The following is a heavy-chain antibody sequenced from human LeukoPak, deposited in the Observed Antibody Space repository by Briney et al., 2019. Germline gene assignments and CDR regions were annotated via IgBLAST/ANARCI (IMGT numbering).Heavy chain of an antibody. CDR2: LYYSGSA. D-gene: IGHD3-9*01. CDR3: ARVIQLRYFDWLPNWYFDL. CDR1: GGSISSSRYY. Sequence: SETLSLTCTVSGGSISSSRYYWAWIRQSPGKGLEWIGSLYYSGSAYYNPSLKSRVTISVDTSENQFSLKLSSVTAADTAVYYCARVIQLRYFDWLPNWYFDLWGRGTLVTVSS. J-gene: IGHJ2*01. V-gene: IGHV4-39*07.